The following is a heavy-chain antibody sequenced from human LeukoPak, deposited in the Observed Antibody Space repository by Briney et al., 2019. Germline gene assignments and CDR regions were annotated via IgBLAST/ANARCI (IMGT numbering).Heavy chain of an antibody. J-gene: IGHJ6*02. CDR3: AKEYGSGSYLYYYYGMDV. CDR1: GFTFSSYA. Sequence: GGSLRLSCAASGFTFSSYAMSWVRQAPGKGLEWVSAISGSGGSTYYADSVKGRFTISRDNSKNTLYLQMNSLRAEDTAVYYCAKEYGSGSYLYYYYGMDVWGQGTTATVSS. D-gene: IGHD3-10*01. CDR2: ISGSGGST. V-gene: IGHV3-23*01.